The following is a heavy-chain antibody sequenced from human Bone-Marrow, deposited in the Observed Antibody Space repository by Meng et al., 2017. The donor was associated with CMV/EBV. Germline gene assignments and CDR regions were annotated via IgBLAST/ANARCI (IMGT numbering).Heavy chain of an antibody. Sequence: ASVKVSCKASGYTFTGYYLHWVRQAPGQGLEWMGWINPDSGGTNSAQKFQGRVTMTRDTSISTAYMGLSRLRSDDTAVYYCARDLGDYYFDYWGQGPLVTVSS. CDR2: INPDSGGT. J-gene: IGHJ4*02. D-gene: IGHD4-17*01. V-gene: IGHV1-2*02. CDR3: ARDLGDYYFDY. CDR1: GYTFTGYY.